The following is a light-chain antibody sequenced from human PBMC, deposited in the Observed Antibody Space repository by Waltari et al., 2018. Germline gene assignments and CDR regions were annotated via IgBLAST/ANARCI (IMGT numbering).Light chain of an antibody. CDR2: EDK. J-gene: IGLJ3*02. V-gene: IGLV6-57*04. CDR1: RGSIDSKY. Sequence: NFMLTQPHSVSGSPGETVTISCTRSRGSIDSKYVQWYQQRPGSAPTTVIYEDKQRPFGVPDRCSGAIDSSSNSASLTISGLKTEDEAEYYCQSYDTNNRVFGGGTMLTVL. CDR3: QSYDTNNRV.